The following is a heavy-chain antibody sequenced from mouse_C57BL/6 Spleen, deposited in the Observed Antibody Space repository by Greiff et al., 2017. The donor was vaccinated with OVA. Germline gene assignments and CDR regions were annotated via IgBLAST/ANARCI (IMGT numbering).Heavy chain of an antibody. J-gene: IGHJ4*01. CDR3: ARASYGSRGYAMDY. CDR2: IYPGSGST. D-gene: IGHD1-1*01. V-gene: IGHV1-55*01. CDR1: GYTFTSYW. Sequence: QVQLQQPGAELVKPGASVKMPCKASGYTFTSYWITWVKQRPGQGLEWIGDIYPGSGSTNYNEKFKSKATLTVDTSSSTAYMQLSSLTSEDSAVYYCARASYGSRGYAMDYWGQGTSVTVSS.